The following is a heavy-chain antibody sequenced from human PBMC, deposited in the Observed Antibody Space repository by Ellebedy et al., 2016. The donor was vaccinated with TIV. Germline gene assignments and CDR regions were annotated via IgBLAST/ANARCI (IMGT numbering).Heavy chain of an antibody. CDR2: IMRDGITV. D-gene: IGHD3-10*01. Sequence: GGSLRLXCAPSGLMHSDYYMSWIRQAPGKGLEWVANIMRDGITVYYVDSVKGRFTISRDNAKNSLYLQMNSLRAEDTAVYYCARDDGLRTVDYWGQGALVTVSS. V-gene: IGHV3-7*01. CDR1: GLMHSDYY. J-gene: IGHJ4*02. CDR3: ARDDGLRTVDY.